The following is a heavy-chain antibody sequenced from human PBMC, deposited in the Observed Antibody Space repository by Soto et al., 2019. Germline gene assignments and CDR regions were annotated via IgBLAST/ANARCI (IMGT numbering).Heavy chain of an antibody. D-gene: IGHD6-19*01. Sequence: SQTLSLTCAISGDSVSSNSAAWNWIRQSPSRGLEWLGRTYYRSKWYNDYAVSVKSRITINPDTSKNQFSLQLNSVTPEDTAVYYCARGRRIAVSGSIDYYYYMDVWGKGTTVTVSS. CDR1: GDSVSSNSAA. CDR2: TYYRSKWYN. V-gene: IGHV6-1*01. J-gene: IGHJ6*03. CDR3: ARGRRIAVSGSIDYYYYMDV.